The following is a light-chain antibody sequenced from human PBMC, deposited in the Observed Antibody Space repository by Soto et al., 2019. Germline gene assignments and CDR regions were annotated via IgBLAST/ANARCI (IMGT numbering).Light chain of an antibody. CDR2: GAS. Sequence: EVVLTQCPGTLSLSPGERATLSCRASRSCRSNYLAWYQHQPGQAPRRLIYGASSRATGIPDRFSGSGSGTDFPLTISRLEHEDFAEYYCQQYGSPPTFGEGTRLENK. CDR1: RSCRSNY. CDR3: QQYGSPPT. V-gene: IGKV3-20*01. J-gene: IGKJ5*01.